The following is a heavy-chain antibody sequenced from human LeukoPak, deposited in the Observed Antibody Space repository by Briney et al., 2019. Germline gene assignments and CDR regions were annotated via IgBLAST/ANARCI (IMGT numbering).Heavy chain of an antibody. CDR3: ARGPVNGVNGY. J-gene: IGHJ4*02. D-gene: IGHD7-27*01. V-gene: IGHV3-7*01. CDR2: IKQDGSEK. Sequence: GGSLRLSCAASGFNFSNYWMNWVRQPPGKGLEWVANIKQDGSEKYYVDSVKGRFTISRDNAKNSLYLQMNSLRAEETAVYYCARGPVNGVNGYWGQGTLVTVSS. CDR1: GFNFSNYW.